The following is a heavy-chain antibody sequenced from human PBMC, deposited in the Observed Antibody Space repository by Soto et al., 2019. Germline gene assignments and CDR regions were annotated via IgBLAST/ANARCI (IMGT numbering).Heavy chain of an antibody. D-gene: IGHD2-21*02. CDR1: GYTFTSYA. CDR3: ARAWVVVSAPDY. Sequence: QVQLVQSGAEEKKPGASVKVSCKASGYTFTSYAMHWVRHAPGQRLEWMGWINAGNGNTKYSQKFQGRVTITRDTSASTAYMELSSLRFEDTAVYYCARAWVVVSAPDYWGQGTLVTVSS. J-gene: IGHJ4*02. V-gene: IGHV1-3*05. CDR2: INAGNGNT.